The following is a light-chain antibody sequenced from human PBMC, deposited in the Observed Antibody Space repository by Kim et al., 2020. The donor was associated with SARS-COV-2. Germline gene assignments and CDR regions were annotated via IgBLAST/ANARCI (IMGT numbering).Light chain of an antibody. CDR2: QDT. CDR1: KLGDKY. V-gene: IGLV3-1*01. CDR3: QAWDSSSYV. J-gene: IGLJ1*01. Sequence: SYELTQPPSVSVSPGQTASITCSGDKLGDKYACWYQQKSGQSPVLVIYQDTKRPSGIPERFSGSNSGNTATLTISGTQAMDEADYYCQAWDSSSYVFGTGTRSPS.